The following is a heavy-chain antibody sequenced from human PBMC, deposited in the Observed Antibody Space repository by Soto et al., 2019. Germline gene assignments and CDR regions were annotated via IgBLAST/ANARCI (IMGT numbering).Heavy chain of an antibody. D-gene: IGHD3-22*01. CDR1: GFTLRNAW. CDR2: IKSKADGGTT. Sequence: SLSPSCAASGFTLRNAWMSWVRVAPWKAVEWLGRIKSKADGGTTDYAAPVQGRFSISSDDSKNTLYLQMNSLKTEDTAVYYCLSNYYDSSGSYPYSFDYWGQGILPTV. V-gene: IGHV3-15*01. J-gene: IGHJ4*02. CDR3: LSNYYDSSGSYPYSFDY.